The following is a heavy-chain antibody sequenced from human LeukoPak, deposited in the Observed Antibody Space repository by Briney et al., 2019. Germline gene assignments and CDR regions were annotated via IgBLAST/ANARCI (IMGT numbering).Heavy chain of an antibody. J-gene: IGHJ4*02. CDR3: AKDSSGWYFDY. D-gene: IGHD6-19*01. V-gene: IGHV3-43*02. CDR1: GLTFDDYA. Sequence: QPGGSLRLSCAASGLTFDDYAMHWVRHAPGKGLEWVSLISGDGGSTYYADSVKGRFTISRDNSKNSLYLQMNSLITEDTALYYCAKDSSGWYFDYWGQGTLVTVSS. CDR2: ISGDGGST.